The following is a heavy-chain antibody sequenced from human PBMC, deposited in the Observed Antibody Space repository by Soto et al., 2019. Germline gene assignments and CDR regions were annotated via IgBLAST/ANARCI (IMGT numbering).Heavy chain of an antibody. CDR3: GKVLVGATGHTDSDS. J-gene: IGHJ4*02. V-gene: IGHV4-39*01. CDR2: IDYNGVT. CDR1: GGSFKSGYY. Sequence: PSETLSLTCTVSGGSFKSGYYWGWIRQPPGRGLEWIGDIDYNGVTYSNPSLKSRVTISRDTSKNQFSLKLTSVTAADTALYYCGKVLVGATGHTDSDSWGPGTLVTVSS. D-gene: IGHD2-15*01.